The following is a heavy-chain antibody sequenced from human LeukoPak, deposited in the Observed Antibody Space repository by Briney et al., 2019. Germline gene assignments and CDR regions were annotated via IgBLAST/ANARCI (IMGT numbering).Heavy chain of an antibody. CDR2: NGNT. CDR3: ARIEDVTRGYNHAYYFDY. Sequence: SETLSLTCTVSGYSISSDYYWGWIRQPPGKGLEWIENNGNTYYNPSLKSRVTMSIDTSKKQFSLKLRTATAADTAVYYCARIEDVTRGYNHAYYFDYWGQGTLVTVSS. J-gene: IGHJ4*02. D-gene: IGHD5-18*01. V-gene: IGHV4-38-2*02. CDR1: GYSISSDYY.